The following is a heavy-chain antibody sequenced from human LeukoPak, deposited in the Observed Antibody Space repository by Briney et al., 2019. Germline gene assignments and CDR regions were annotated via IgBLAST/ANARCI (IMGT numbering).Heavy chain of an antibody. J-gene: IGHJ4*02. V-gene: IGHV5-51*01. CDR2: IYPGDSDT. Sequence: GESLQISCKGFGYSFISYWIGWVRQMPGKGLEWMGIIYPGDSDTRYSPSFQGQVTISADKSISTAYLQWSSLKASDSAMYYCARLTRGYRYGYNDYWGQGTLVTVSS. D-gene: IGHD5-18*01. CDR1: GYSFISYW. CDR3: ARLTRGYRYGYNDY.